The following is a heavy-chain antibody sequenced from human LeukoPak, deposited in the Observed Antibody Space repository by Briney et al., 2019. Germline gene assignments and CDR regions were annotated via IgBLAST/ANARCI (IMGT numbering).Heavy chain of an antibody. CDR2: ISWNSGSI. Sequence: PGRSLRLSCAASGFTFDDYAMHWVRQGPGKGLEWVSGISWNSGSIGYADSVKGRFTISRDNAKNSLYLQMNSLRPEDTALYYCAKGYCSSTSCYFDYWGQGTLVTVSS. J-gene: IGHJ4*02. D-gene: IGHD2-2*01. V-gene: IGHV3-9*01. CDR1: GFTFDDYA. CDR3: AKGYCSSTSCYFDY.